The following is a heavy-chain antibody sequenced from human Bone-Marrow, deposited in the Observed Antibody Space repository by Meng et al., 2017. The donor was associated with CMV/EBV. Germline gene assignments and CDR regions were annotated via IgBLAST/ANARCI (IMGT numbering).Heavy chain of an antibody. Sequence: GGSLRRSCAASGFRFTTYWMFWLRQAPGKGLVWVSYVNNDGSSTNYADSVKGRFTISRQNFKNIVYLEMNSLRPEDTAVYYCAKDAPIRMDVWGQGTTVTVSS. V-gene: IGHV3-74*01. CDR1: GFRFTTYW. J-gene: IGHJ6*02. CDR3: AKDAPIRMDV. CDR2: VNNDGSST.